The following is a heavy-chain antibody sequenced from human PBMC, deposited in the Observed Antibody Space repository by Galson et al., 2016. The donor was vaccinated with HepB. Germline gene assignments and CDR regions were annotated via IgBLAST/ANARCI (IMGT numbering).Heavy chain of an antibody. CDR1: GFTFSTYS. J-gene: IGHJ4*02. Sequence: SLRLSCAASGFTFSTYSMTWVRQAPGKGLEWVATIQQDGNQKYYVGSVKGRFTISRDNAKNSLYLQMNSLRAEDTALYYCVSSALEYWGQGTLVTVSS. V-gene: IGHV3-7*02. CDR2: IQQDGNQK. D-gene: IGHD3-16*02. CDR3: VSSALEY.